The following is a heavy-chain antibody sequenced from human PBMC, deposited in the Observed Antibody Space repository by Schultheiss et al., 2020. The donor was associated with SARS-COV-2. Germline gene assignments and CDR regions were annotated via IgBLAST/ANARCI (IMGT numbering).Heavy chain of an antibody. CDR2: ISAYNGNT. Sequence: ASVKVSCKASGYTFSIYGIIWVRQAPGQGLEWMGWISAYNGNTNYAQKLQGRVTMTRDTSTNTVYMELSSLRSEDTAVYYCARDRPDPHGMDVWGQGTTVTVSS. CDR1: GYTFSIYG. CDR3: ARDRPDPHGMDV. J-gene: IGHJ6*02. D-gene: IGHD6-6*01. V-gene: IGHV1-18*01.